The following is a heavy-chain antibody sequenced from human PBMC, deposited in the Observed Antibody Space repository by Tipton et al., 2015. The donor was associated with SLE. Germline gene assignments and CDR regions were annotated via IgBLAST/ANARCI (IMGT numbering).Heavy chain of an antibody. V-gene: IGHV4-34*01. CDR3: ARDYGDFDAFDI. D-gene: IGHD4-17*01. CDR1: GGSFSGYY. CDR2: INHSGST. Sequence: TLSLTCAVYGGSFSGYYWSWIRQPPGKGLEWIGKINHSGSTNYNPSLKSRVTISVDTSKNQFSLKLSSVTAADTAVYYCARDYGDFDAFDIWGQGTMVTVSP. J-gene: IGHJ3*02.